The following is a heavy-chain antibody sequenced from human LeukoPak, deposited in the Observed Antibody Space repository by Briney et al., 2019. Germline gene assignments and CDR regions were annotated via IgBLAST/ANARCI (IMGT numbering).Heavy chain of an antibody. CDR1: GFTFSSYE. J-gene: IGHJ2*01. CDR2: ISSSGSTI. CDR3: AREDPNWYFDL. Sequence: AGGSLRLSCAASGFTFSSYEMNWVRQAPGKGLEWVSYISSSGSTIYYADSVKGRFTISRDNAKNSLYLQMNSLRAEDTAVYYCAREDPNWYFDLWGRGTLVTVSS. V-gene: IGHV3-48*03.